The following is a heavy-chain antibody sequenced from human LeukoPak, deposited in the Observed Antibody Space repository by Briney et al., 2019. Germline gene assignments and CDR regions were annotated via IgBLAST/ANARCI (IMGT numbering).Heavy chain of an antibody. CDR1: GFTFTSYW. CDR3: AKDSAKKYDDY. V-gene: IGHV3-7*03. CDR2: IKQDASEK. Sequence: GGSLRLSCAASGFTFTSYWMSWVRQAPGKGLEWVAIIKQDASEKYYVDSVKGRFTISRENSKNTLYLQMNSLRAEDTAVYYCAKDSAKKYDDYWGQGTLVTVSS. D-gene: IGHD2/OR15-2a*01. J-gene: IGHJ4*02.